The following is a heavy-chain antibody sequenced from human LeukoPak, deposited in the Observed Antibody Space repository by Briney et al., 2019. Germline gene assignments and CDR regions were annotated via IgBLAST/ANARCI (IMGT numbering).Heavy chain of an antibody. CDR3: AKDQGRGTYSFDY. Sequence: SVKVSCKAPGGTFSSYAISWVRQAPGQGLEWMGGITAIFGTTSYAQKFQGRVTITADESTSTAYMEPSSLRSEDTAVYYCAKDQGRGTYSFDYWGQGTLVTVSS. V-gene: IGHV1-69*01. J-gene: IGHJ4*02. CDR2: ITAIFGTT. CDR1: GGTFSSYA. D-gene: IGHD1-26*01.